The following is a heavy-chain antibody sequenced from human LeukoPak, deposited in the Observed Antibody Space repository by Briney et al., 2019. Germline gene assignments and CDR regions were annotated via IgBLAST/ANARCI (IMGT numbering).Heavy chain of an antibody. D-gene: IGHD3-3*01. CDR1: GFTFSSYG. CDR3: AKDSFGALDY. CDR2: ISYDGSNK. Sequence: GGSLRLSCAASGFTFSSYGMHWVRQAPGKGLEWVAVISYDGSNKYYADSVKGRFTISRDNAKNSLYLQMNSLRAEDTALYYCAKDSFGALDYWGQGTLVTVSS. J-gene: IGHJ4*02. V-gene: IGHV3-30*18.